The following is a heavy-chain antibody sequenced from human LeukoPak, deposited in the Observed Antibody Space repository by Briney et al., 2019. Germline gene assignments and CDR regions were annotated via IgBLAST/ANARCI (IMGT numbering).Heavy chain of an antibody. Sequence: GGSLRLSCAASGFTFSSYEMNWVRQAPGKGLEWVSIIYSGGSTFYADSVKGRFTISRDNSKNTLYLQMNSLRAEDTAVYYCARGGSYLSAFDIWGQGTMVAVSS. V-gene: IGHV3-53*01. J-gene: IGHJ3*02. CDR2: IYSGGST. D-gene: IGHD1-26*01. CDR3: ARGGSYLSAFDI. CDR1: GFTFSSYE.